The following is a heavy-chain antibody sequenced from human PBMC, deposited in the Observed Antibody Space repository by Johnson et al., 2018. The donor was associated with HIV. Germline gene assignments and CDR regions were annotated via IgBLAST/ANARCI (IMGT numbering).Heavy chain of an antibody. V-gene: IGHV3-30*04. CDR3: AASVYYYDSSGYFAVDI. Sequence: QVQLVESGGGVVQPGRSLRLSCAASGFTFRTFPMHWVRQAPGKGLEWMAFISYNEDKKYYADSVKGRFTISRDNSKNILYLQMNSLRAEDTATYYCAASVYYYDSSGYFAVDIWGQGTMVTVSS. J-gene: IGHJ3*02. CDR2: ISYNEDKK. D-gene: IGHD3-22*01. CDR1: GFTFRTFP.